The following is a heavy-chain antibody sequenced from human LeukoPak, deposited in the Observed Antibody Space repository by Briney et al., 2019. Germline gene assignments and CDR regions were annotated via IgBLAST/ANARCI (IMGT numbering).Heavy chain of an antibody. CDR2: ISYDGSNK. CDR3: ARDPSKADP. V-gene: IGHV3-30-3*01. Sequence: GGSLKISCAASGFTFSSYAMHWVRQAPGKGLEWVAVISYDGSNKYYADSVKGRFTISRDNSKNTLYLQMNSLRAEDTAVYYCARDPSKADPWGQGTLVTVSS. CDR1: GFTFSSYA. J-gene: IGHJ5*02.